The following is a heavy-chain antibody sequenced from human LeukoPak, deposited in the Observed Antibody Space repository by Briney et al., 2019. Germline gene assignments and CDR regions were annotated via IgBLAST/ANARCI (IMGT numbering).Heavy chain of an antibody. CDR1: GFTFSSYG. D-gene: IGHD3-22*01. Sequence: LGGSLRLSCAASGFTFSSYGMHWVRQAPGKGLEWVAVIWYDGSNKYYADSVKGRFTISRDNSKNTLYLQMNSLRAEDTAVYYCARDFYYDSSGYYRYYYYGMDVWGQGTTVTVSS. CDR2: IWYDGSNK. J-gene: IGHJ6*02. V-gene: IGHV3-33*01. CDR3: ARDFYYDSSGYYRYYYYGMDV.